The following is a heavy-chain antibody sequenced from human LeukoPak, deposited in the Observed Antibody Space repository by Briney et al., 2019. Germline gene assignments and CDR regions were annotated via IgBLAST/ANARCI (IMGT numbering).Heavy chain of an antibody. D-gene: IGHD3-10*01. CDR2: ISSSSSYI. CDR3: AKSEGGFGELLYRAFDY. CDR1: GFTFSSYS. J-gene: IGHJ4*02. Sequence: GGSLRLSCAASGFTFSSYSMNWVRQAPGKGLEWVSSISSSSSYIYYADSVKGRFTISRDNAKNSLYLQMNSLRAEDTALYYCAKSEGGFGELLYRAFDYWGQGTLVTVSS. V-gene: IGHV3-21*04.